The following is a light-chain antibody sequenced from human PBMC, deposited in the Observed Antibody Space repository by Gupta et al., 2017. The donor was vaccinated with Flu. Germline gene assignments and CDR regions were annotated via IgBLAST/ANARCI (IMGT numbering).Light chain of an antibody. CDR1: SSDIGSYTF. Sequence: SVTISCIGSSSDIGSYTFVSWYQQNPGKAPKLIIYDVAKRPSGVPDRFSGSKSGNTASLTVSGLQADDEADYYCASYAGNNNFIFGLGTKVTVL. CDR3: ASYAGNNNFI. V-gene: IGLV2-8*01. J-gene: IGLJ1*01. CDR2: DVA.